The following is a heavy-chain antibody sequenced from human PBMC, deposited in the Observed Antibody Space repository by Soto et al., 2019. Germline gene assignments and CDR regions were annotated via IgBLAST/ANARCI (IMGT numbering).Heavy chain of an antibody. CDR2: ISYSGSK. CDR1: GGSISSDDYY. V-gene: IGHV4-31*03. D-gene: IGHD3-3*01. Sequence: QVQLQGSGPGLVKPSQTLSLTCTVSGGSISSDDYYWSWIRQHPGKGLEWIGSISYSGSKYFSPSLRSRISTSVDTSSNQVSLWLSSVTVADTAVYYCARVTTIFGIINQSWFDTWGQGTLVIVSS. J-gene: IGHJ5*02. CDR3: ARVTTIFGIINQSWFDT.